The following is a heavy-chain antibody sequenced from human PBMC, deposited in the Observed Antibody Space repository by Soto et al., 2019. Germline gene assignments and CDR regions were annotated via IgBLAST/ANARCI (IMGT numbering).Heavy chain of an antibody. D-gene: IGHD6-19*01. CDR3: ARGAVAEPYYFDY. V-gene: IGHV1-3*01. J-gene: IGHJ4*02. CDR2: INAGNGDT. Sequence: QVQLVQSGAEVKEPGASVKISCKASGYTFTAYAMHWVRQAPGQRLERMGWINAGNGDTKYSQKFQGRVSITSDTSATTSNMELSSLRSEDTAVYHCARGAVAEPYYFDYWGQGTPVTVSS. CDR1: GYTFTAYA.